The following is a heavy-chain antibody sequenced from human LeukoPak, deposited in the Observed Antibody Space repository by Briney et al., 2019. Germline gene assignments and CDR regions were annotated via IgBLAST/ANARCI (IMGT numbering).Heavy chain of an antibody. V-gene: IGHV1-2*02. CDR3: ARDSEAVGLSFDY. CDR1: GYSFAGYY. Sequence: ASVKVSCKASGYSFAGYYMHWIRQAPGQGLEWVGWMHPKSRGTKYEQQFQGRVTMTWDTSISTCYMELSRLTSDDTAVYYCARDSEAVGLSFDYWGQGTLVTVSS. CDR2: MHPKSRGT. D-gene: IGHD1-26*01. J-gene: IGHJ4*02.